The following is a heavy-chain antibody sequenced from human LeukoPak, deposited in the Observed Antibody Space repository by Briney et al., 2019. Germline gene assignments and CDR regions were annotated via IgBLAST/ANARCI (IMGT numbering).Heavy chain of an antibody. V-gene: IGHV4-34*01. CDR2: INHSGST. Sequence: SETLSLTCAVYGGSFSGYYWSWIRQPPGKGLEWIGEINHSGSTNYNPSLKSRVTMSVDTSKNQFSLKLSSVTAADTAVYYCARSGVRAPDWYFDLWAVAPWSLSPQ. CDR3: ARSGVRAPDWYFDL. D-gene: IGHD2-8*01. CDR1: GGSFSGYY. J-gene: IGHJ2*01.